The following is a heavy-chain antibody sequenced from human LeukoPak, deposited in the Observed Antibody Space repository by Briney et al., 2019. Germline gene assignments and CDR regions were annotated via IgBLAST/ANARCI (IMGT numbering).Heavy chain of an antibody. J-gene: IGHJ4*02. V-gene: IGHV3-21*06. D-gene: IGHD1-26*01. Sequence: PGGSLRLSCAASGFTFSSYSMNWVRQAPGKGLEWVSSISSSGSTIYYADSVKGRLTISRDNAKNSLYLQMNSLRAEDTALYYCARVKYSGSYPHDYWGQGTLVTVSS. CDR2: ISSSGSTI. CDR1: GFTFSSYS. CDR3: ARVKYSGSYPHDY.